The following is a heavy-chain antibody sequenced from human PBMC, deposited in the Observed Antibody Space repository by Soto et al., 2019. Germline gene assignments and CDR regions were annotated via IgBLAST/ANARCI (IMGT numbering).Heavy chain of an antibody. V-gene: IGHV1-18*04. CDR3: ARVGRMGVRSYGLYFDY. Sequence: GASVKVSCKASGYTFTSYGISWVRQAPGQGLEWMGWISAYNGNTNYAQKLQGRVTMTTDTSTSTAYMELRSLRSDDTAVYYCARVGRMGVRSYGLYFDYWGQGTLVTVSS. CDR1: GYTFTSYG. CDR2: ISAYNGNT. D-gene: IGHD5-18*01. J-gene: IGHJ4*02.